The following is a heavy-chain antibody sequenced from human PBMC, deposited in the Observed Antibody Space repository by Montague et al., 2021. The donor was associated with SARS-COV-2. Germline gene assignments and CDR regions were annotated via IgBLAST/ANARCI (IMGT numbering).Heavy chain of an antibody. Sequence: SETLSLTCAVTGASMSPYYWSWIRQPPGKGLEWIGNLHHSGATNYNPSLESRVTTSVDTSKNQFSLNLISVTAADTAVYFCATSLGGRYYWADYYFDYWGQGILVTVSA. CDR3: ATSLGGRYYWADYYFDY. J-gene: IGHJ4*02. V-gene: IGHV4-59*03. D-gene: IGHD3-10*01. CDR2: LHHSGAT. CDR1: GASMSPYY.